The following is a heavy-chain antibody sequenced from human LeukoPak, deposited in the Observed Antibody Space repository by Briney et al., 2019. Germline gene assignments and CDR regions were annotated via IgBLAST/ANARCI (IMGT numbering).Heavy chain of an antibody. Sequence: ASVKVSCKASGYTFTGYYMHWVRQAPGQGLEWMGWINPNSGGTNYAQKFQGRVTMTRDTSISTAYMELSRLRSDDTAVYYCARVHSSGWYADYWGQGALVTVSS. D-gene: IGHD6-19*01. CDR3: ARVHSSGWYADY. CDR2: INPNSGGT. V-gene: IGHV1-2*02. CDR1: GYTFTGYY. J-gene: IGHJ4*02.